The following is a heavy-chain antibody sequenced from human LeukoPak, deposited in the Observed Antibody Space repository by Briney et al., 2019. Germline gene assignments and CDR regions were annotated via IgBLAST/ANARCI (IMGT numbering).Heavy chain of an antibody. CDR3: ARISSSLDY. CDR2: ISGSGGST. J-gene: IGHJ4*02. Sequence: GGSLRLSCAASGFTFSSYSMIWVRQAPGKGLEWVSAISGSGGSTYYADSVKGRFTISRDNSKNTLYLQMNSLRAEDTAVYYCARISSSLDYWGQGTLVTVSS. CDR1: GFTFSSYS. V-gene: IGHV3-23*01. D-gene: IGHD6-13*01.